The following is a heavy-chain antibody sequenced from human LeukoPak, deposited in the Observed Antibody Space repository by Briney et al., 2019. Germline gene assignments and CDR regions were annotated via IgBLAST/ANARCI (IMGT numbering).Heavy chain of an antibody. CDR3: ARARGGYSYGEFDY. CDR2: IIPIFGTA. Sequence: GASVKVSCKASGGTFSSYAISWVRQARGQGLEWMGRIIPIFGTANYAQKFQGRVTITTDESTSTAYMELSSLRSEDTAVYYCARARGGYSYGEFDYWGQGTLVTVSS. V-gene: IGHV1-69*05. J-gene: IGHJ4*02. D-gene: IGHD5-18*01. CDR1: GGTFSSYA.